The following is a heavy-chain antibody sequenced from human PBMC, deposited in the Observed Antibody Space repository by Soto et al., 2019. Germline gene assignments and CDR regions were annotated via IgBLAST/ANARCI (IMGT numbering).Heavy chain of an antibody. CDR2: IYYSGST. Sequence: QLQLQESGPGLVKPSETLSLTCTVSGGSISSSSYYWGWIRQPPGKGLEWIGSIYYSGSTYYNPSLKSRVTISVDTSKNQFFLKLSSVTAADTAVYYCARRYCSGGSCYSFAFDIWGQGTMVTVSS. D-gene: IGHD2-15*01. J-gene: IGHJ3*02. V-gene: IGHV4-39*01. CDR1: GGSISSSSYY. CDR3: ARRYCSGGSCYSFAFDI.